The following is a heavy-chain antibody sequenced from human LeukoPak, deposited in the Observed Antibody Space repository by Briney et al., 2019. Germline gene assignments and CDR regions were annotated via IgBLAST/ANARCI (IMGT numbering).Heavy chain of an antibody. J-gene: IGHJ6*04. CDR1: GSTFRIYW. CDR3: VRGQLERPFDFYYGMDV. CDR2: INGDESRT. D-gene: IGHD1-1*01. Sequence: GRSLRLSCAASGSTFRIYWMHWVRQGPGKGLVWVARINGDESRTTYADSVRDRFTISRDNAKNTLYLQMNSLRAEDTAVYYCVRGQLERPFDFYYGMDVWGKGTTVTVSS. V-gene: IGHV3-74*01.